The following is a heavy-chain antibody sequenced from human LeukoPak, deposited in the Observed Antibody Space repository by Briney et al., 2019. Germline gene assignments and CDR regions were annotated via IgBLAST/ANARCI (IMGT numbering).Heavy chain of an antibody. V-gene: IGHV6-1*01. D-gene: IGHD1-26*01. J-gene: IGHJ4*02. CDR2: TYYRSKWYN. Sequence: SQTLSLTCAISGDSVSSNSAAWNWIRQSPSRGLECLGRTYYRSKWYNDYAVSVKGRITINPDTSKNQFSLKVSSVTAADTAVYYCARHGGGGESYPRVFDYWGRGTLVTVSS. CDR3: ARHGGGGESYPRVFDY. CDR1: GDSVSSNSAA.